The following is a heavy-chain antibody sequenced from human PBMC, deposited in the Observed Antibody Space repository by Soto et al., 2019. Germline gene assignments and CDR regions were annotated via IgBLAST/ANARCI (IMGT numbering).Heavy chain of an antibody. CDR2: IYYSGST. CDR3: ARHDYGDLNWFDP. J-gene: IGHJ5*02. D-gene: IGHD4-17*01. V-gene: IGHV4-31*11. Sequence: SETLSLTCAVSGGSISSGGYYWSWIRQHPGKGLEWIGYIYYSGSTYYNPSLKSRVTISVDTSKNQFSLKLSSVTAADTAVYYCARHDYGDLNWFDPWGQGTLVTVSS. CDR1: GGSISSGGYY.